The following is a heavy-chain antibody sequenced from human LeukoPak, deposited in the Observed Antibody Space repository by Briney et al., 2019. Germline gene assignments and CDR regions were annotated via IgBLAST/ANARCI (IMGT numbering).Heavy chain of an antibody. D-gene: IGHD6-19*01. Sequence: SETLSLTCTVSGGSISRSNYYRSWIRQPAGKGLEWIGRIYTSGSTKYSPSLKSRVTISVDTSKNQFSLRLSSVTAADTAVYYCAGAVAGYFDSWGQGTLVTISS. CDR1: GGSISRSNYY. V-gene: IGHV4-61*02. J-gene: IGHJ4*02. CDR2: IYTSGST. CDR3: AGAVAGYFDS.